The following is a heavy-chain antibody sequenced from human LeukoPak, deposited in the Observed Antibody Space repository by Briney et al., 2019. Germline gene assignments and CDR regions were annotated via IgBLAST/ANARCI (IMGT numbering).Heavy chain of an antibody. V-gene: IGHV3-23*05. CDR2: ITSSGSTT. Sequence: GWSLRLSCAASGFTFSSYTMSWVRQAPGKELEWVSSITSSGSTTYSADSVKGRFTISRDNSKNTLYLQMNSLRAEDTAIYYCANTEWELDYWGQGTLVTVSS. D-gene: IGHD1-26*01. J-gene: IGHJ4*02. CDR1: GFTFSSYT. CDR3: ANTEWELDY.